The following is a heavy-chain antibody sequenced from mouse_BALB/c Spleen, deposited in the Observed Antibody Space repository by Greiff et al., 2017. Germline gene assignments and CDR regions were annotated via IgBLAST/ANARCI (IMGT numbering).Heavy chain of an antibody. CDR2: ISSGGST. V-gene: IGHV5-6-5*01. CDR1: GFTFSSYA. J-gene: IGHJ3*01. Sequence: EVLLVESGGGLVKPGGSLKLSCAASGFTFSSYAMSWVRQTPEKRLEWVASISSGGSTYYTDSVMGRFTISRDNARTILYLQMSSLRSEDTAMYYCARDSYGSPVAYWGQGTLVTVSA. D-gene: IGHD1-1*01. CDR3: ARDSYGSPVAY.